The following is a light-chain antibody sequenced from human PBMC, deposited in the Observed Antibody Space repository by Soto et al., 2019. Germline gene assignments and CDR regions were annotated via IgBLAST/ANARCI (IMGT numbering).Light chain of an antibody. Sequence: EVVERQAPSTASASPGERATLSCRASQSVSSNLAWYQQKPGQAPRLLIHDASSRATGISDRFTGSGSGTDFTLTITTLEPEDFAVYYCQQYGSSPRTFGLGTKVDIK. CDR1: QSVSSN. V-gene: IGKV3-20*01. CDR2: DAS. CDR3: QQYGSSPRT. J-gene: IGKJ1*01.